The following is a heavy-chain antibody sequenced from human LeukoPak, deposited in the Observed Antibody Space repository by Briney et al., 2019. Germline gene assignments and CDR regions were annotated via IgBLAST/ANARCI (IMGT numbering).Heavy chain of an antibody. CDR3: ARHRGENNWNYVPDP. CDR1: GYSFTNYW. Sequence: GESLKISCKGSGYSFTNYWIGWVRQMPGKGLEWMGIIYPGDSAGDSDTRYSPSFRGQVTISADKSISTAYLQWSSLKASDTAMYYCARHRGENNWNYVPDPWGQGTLVTVSS. CDR2: IYPGDSAGDSDT. V-gene: IGHV5-51*01. D-gene: IGHD1-7*01. J-gene: IGHJ5*02.